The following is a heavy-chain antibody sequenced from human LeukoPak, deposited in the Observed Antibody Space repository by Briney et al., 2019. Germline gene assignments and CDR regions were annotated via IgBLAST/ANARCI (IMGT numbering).Heavy chain of an antibody. CDR1: GFTFSSYG. D-gene: IGHD4-17*01. J-gene: IGHJ4*02. V-gene: IGHV3-33*01. CDR3: ARDDLMTTVISSPDY. CDR2: IWYDGSNK. Sequence: GGSLRLSCAASGFTFSSYGVHWVRQAPGKGLEWVAVIWYDGSNKYYADSVKGRFTISRDNSKNTLYLQMNSLRAEDTAVYYCARDDLMTTVISSPDYWGQGTLVTVSS.